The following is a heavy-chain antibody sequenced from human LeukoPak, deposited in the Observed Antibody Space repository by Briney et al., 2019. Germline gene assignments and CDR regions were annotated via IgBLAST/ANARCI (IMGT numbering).Heavy chain of an antibody. V-gene: IGHV3-23*01. CDR2: ISGSDYST. CDR3: ARDRDGLDSSSWSRGSWFDP. CDR1: GFTFSDHY. D-gene: IGHD6-13*01. J-gene: IGHJ5*02. Sequence: GGSLRLSCAASGFTFSDHYLDWVRQAPGKGLEWVSSISGSDYSTYYADSVKGRFTISRDNSKNTLYLQMNSLRAEDTAVYYCARDRDGLDSSSWSRGSWFDPWGQGTLVTVSS.